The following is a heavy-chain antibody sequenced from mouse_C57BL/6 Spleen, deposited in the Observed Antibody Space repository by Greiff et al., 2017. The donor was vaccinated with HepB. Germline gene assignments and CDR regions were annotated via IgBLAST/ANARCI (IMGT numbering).Heavy chain of an antibody. CDR3: ASLTGPLFAY. V-gene: IGHV1-80*01. CDR2: IYPGDGDT. CDR1: GYAFSSYW. D-gene: IGHD4-1*01. Sequence: QVHVKQSGAELVKPGASVKISCKASGYAFSSYWMNWVKQRPGKGLEWIGQIYPGDGDTNYNGKFKGKATLTADKSSSTAYMQLSSLTSEDSAVYFCASLTGPLFAYWGQGTLVTVSA. J-gene: IGHJ3*01.